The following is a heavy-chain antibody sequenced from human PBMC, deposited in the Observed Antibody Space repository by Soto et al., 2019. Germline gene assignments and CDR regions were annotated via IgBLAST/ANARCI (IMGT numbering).Heavy chain of an antibody. CDR1: GGSINSDDSF. Sequence: PSETLSLTCSVSGGSINSDDSFWGWVRQSPGKGLEWIGSLYYGGSTFYNPSLKSRVTISLDTSKNQFSLRLTSVTAADTAIYYCARQLPVGATSWCDPGGQGTLVTVS. CDR3: ARQLPVGATSWCDP. V-gene: IGHV4-39*01. J-gene: IGHJ5*02. D-gene: IGHD1-26*01. CDR2: LYYGGST.